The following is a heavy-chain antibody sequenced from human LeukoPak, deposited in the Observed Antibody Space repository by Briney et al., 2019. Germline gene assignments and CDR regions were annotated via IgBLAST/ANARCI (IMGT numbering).Heavy chain of an antibody. CDR3: AKARGAYYYGSGPSYFDY. J-gene: IGHJ4*02. D-gene: IGHD3-10*01. CDR2: ISYDGSNK. V-gene: IGHV3-30*04. CDR1: GFTFSSYA. Sequence: PGGSLRLSCAASGFTFSSYATHWVRQPPGKGLEWVAVISYDGSNKYYAASVKGRFTISRDNSKNTLYLQMNSLRAEDTALYYCAKARGAYYYGSGPSYFDYWGQGTLVTVSS.